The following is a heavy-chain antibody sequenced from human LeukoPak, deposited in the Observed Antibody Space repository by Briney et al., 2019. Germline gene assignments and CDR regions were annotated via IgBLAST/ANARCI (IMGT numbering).Heavy chain of an antibody. Sequence: GRSLRLSCAASGFTFDDYAMHWVRQAPGKGLEWVSGISWNSGSIGYADSVKGRFTISRDNAKNYLYLQMNRLRAEDTALYYCATWPVVTGVMNYGMDVWGQGTTVTAS. CDR2: ISWNSGSI. V-gene: IGHV3-9*01. J-gene: IGHJ6*02. D-gene: IGHD4-23*01. CDR1: GFTFDDYA. CDR3: ATWPVVTGVMNYGMDV.